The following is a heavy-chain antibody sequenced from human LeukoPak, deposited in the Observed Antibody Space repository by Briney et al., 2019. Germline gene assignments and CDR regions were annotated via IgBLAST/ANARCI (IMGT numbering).Heavy chain of an antibody. V-gene: IGHV1-24*01. CDR2: FDPEDGEL. D-gene: IGHD1-1*01. CDR1: GFSLRDLS. Sequence: ASVKVSCKVSGFSLRDLSMNWVRQAPGKGLEWMGGFDPEDGELFYAQKFQGRVTMTGDTSTDTVYMELSSLTSEDTAVYYCATLHDPPPVYHYHYHGMDVWGQGTTVIVSS. J-gene: IGHJ6*02. CDR3: ATLHDPPPVYHYHYHGMDV.